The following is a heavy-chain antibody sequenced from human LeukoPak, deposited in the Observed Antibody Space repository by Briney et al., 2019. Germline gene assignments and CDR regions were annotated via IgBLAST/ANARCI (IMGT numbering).Heavy chain of an antibody. CDR1: GFTFSTYS. V-gene: IGHV3-48*02. CDR2: ISSSSGTL. D-gene: IGHD2-15*01. J-gene: IGHJ4*02. Sequence: PGGSLRLSCAASGFTFSTYSLNWVRQAPGKGLEWVSYISSSSGTLYYADSVKGRFTISRDNAKSSLYLQMNSLRDEDTAVYFCARNRYCVVANCNDRDLGYWGQGTLVTVSS. CDR3: ARNRYCVVANCNDRDLGY.